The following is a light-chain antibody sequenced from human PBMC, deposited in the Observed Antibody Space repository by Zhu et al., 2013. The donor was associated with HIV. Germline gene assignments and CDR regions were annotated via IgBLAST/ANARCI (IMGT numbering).Light chain of an antibody. CDR2: KVS. Sequence: DVVLTQSPLSLPVTLGQPASISCRSSQSLVSSDGNTYLNWFQQRPGQSPRRLIYKVSNRDSGVPDRFSGSGSGTDFTLKISRVEAEDVGIYYCMQGTHWPWTFGQGTKVEIK. V-gene: IGKV2-30*01. J-gene: IGKJ1*01. CDR1: QSLVSSDGNTY. CDR3: MQGTHWPWT.